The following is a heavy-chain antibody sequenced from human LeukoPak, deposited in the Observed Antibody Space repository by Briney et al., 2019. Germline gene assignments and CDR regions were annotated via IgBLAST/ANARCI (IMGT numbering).Heavy chain of an antibody. V-gene: IGHV3-23*01. CDR1: GFTFSSYA. Sequence: GGSMRLSCAASGFTFSSYAMSWVRQAPGEGLEWVSAISGSGGSTYYADSVKGRFTISRDNSKNTLYLQMNSLRAEDTAVYYCAKDPGFLEWLLYFDYWGQGTLVSVSS. D-gene: IGHD3-3*01. CDR3: AKDPGFLEWLLYFDY. CDR2: ISGSGGST. J-gene: IGHJ4*02.